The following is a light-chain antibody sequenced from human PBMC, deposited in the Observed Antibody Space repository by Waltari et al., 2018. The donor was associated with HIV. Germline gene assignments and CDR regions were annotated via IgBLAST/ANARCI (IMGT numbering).Light chain of an antibody. V-gene: IGKV1-39*01. Sequence: DIQMTQFPSSLSASVGDRVTITCRASQSISSYLNWYQQKPGKAAKLLIYAASSLQSGVPSRFSGSGSGTDFTLTISSLQPEDFATYYCQQSYSTPLYTFGQGTKLEIK. CDR3: QQSYSTPLYT. CDR1: QSISSY. J-gene: IGKJ2*01. CDR2: AAS.